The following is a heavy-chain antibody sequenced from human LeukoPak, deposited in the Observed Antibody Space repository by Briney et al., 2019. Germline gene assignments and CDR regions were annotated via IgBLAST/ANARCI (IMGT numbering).Heavy chain of an antibody. CDR2: GDYSGGT. J-gene: IGHJ4*02. V-gene: IGHV4-39*07. CDR1: GDSFTRVTDY. D-gene: IGHD6-19*01. CDR3: AGERGEEYSSGWYKTNFFYN. Sequence: SETLSLTCTVSGDSFTRVTDYWAWIRQPPGKGLEWIASGDYSGGTYYNPSLESRVAISADMSKKQISLKLASVTGADTAVYYCAGERGEEYSSGWYKTNFFYNWGQGIRVTVSS.